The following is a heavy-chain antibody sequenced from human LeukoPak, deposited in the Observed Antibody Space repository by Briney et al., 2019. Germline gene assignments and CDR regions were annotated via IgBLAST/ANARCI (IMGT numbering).Heavy chain of an antibody. CDR3: ATDSSPDY. Sequence: PGGSLRLSCAASGFTFSGYGIHWVRQAPGKGLEWVAVISYDGSNKYYADSVKGRFTISRDNSKNTLYLQMNSLRAEDTAVYYCATDSSPDYWGQGTLVTVSS. CDR2: ISYDGSNK. J-gene: IGHJ4*02. V-gene: IGHV3-30*03. CDR1: GFTFSGYG. D-gene: IGHD6-13*01.